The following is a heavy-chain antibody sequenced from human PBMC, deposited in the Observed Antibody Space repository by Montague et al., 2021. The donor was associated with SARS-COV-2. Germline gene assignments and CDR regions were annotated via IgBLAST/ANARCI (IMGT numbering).Heavy chain of an antibody. V-gene: IGHV4-39*07. CDR3: ARDGEVVGNWFDP. D-gene: IGHD2-2*01. J-gene: IGHJ5*02. CDR1: GGSISSSSYY. Sequence: SETLSLTCTVSGGSISSSSYYWGWIRQPPGKGLEWIGSIYYSGSTYYNPSLKSRVTISVDTSKNQSSLKLSSVTAADTAVYYCARDGEVVGNWFDPWGQGTLVTVSS. CDR2: IYYSGST.